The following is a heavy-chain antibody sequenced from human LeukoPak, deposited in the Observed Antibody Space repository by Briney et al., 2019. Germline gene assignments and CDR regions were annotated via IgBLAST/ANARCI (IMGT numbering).Heavy chain of an antibody. V-gene: IGHV1-8*01. CDR3: ARGYTAAAAYAFDI. CDR2: MNPNTGNT. J-gene: IGHJ3*02. CDR1: GYTFTSYD. D-gene: IGHD6-13*01. Sequence: ASVKVSCKASGYTFTSYDFNWVRQATGQGLEWMGWMNPNTGNTGYAQKFQGRVTMTRNTSISTAYMELSSLRSEDTAVSYCARGYTAAAAYAFDIWGKGTMVTVSS.